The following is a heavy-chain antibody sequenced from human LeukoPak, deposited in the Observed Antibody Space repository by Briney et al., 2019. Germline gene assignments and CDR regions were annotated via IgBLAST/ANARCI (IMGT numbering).Heavy chain of an antibody. J-gene: IGHJ4*02. CDR1: GHTFTSYD. D-gene: IGHD7-27*01. CDR2: MSPNSGNT. Sequence: ASVKVSCKASGHTFTSYDINWVRQATGQGLEWMGWMSPNSGNTGYAQKFQGRVTMTRDTSISTAYMELTSLRSEDTAVYYCVRGPPNWGFDYWGQGTLVTVS. CDR3: VRGPPNWGFDY. V-gene: IGHV1-8*01.